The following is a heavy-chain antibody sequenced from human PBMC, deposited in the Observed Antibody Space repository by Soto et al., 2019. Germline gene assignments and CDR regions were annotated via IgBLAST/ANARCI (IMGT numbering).Heavy chain of an antibody. CDR1: GGSISSYY. CDR3: ARQRGFYDILTGFYYYSYREV. D-gene: IGHD3-9*01. CDR2: IYYSGST. J-gene: IGHJ6*03. V-gene: IGHV4-59*08. Sequence: SETLSLTCTVSGGSISSYYWSWIRQPPGKGLEWIGYIYYSGSTNYNPSLKSRVTISVDTSKNQFSLKLSSVTTADTAVYYCARQRGFYDILTGFYYYSYREVWGKGTRVTVPS.